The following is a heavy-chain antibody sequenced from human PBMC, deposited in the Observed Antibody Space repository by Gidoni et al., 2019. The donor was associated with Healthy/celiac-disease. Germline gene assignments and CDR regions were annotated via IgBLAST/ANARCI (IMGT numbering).Heavy chain of an antibody. J-gene: IGHJ4*02. CDR2: ISSSSSTI. CDR1: GFTFSSYS. Sequence: EVQLVESGGGLVQPGGSLRPSCAASGFTFSSYSMNWVGQAPGKGLEWVSYISSSSSTIYYADSVKGRFTISRDNAKNSLYLQMSSLRAEDTAVYYCAREVVAGTFDYWGQGTLVTVSS. V-gene: IGHV3-48*04. CDR3: AREVVAGTFDY. D-gene: IGHD6-19*01.